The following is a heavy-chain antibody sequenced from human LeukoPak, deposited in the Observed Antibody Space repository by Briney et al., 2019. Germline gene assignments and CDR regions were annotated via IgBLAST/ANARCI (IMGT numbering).Heavy chain of an antibody. Sequence: GGTLRLSCAASGFTFSSYAMSWVRQAPGKGLEWVSAISGSGGSTYYADSVKGRFTISRDNSKNTLYLQMNSLRAEDTAVYYCAKVSPPRSSGWYYFDYWGQGTLVTVSS. D-gene: IGHD6-19*01. CDR3: AKVSPPRSSGWYYFDY. J-gene: IGHJ4*02. CDR1: GFTFSSYA. V-gene: IGHV3-23*01. CDR2: ISGSGGST.